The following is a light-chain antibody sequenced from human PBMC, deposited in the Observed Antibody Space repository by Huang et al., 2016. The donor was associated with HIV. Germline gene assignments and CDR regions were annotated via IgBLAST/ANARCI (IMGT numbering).Light chain of an antibody. Sequence: DVVMTQSPLSQPVTLGQPASISCRSSQSLVHRDGHTYLNWFHQRPGQSPRRLIYKVSNRDSGVPDRFSGSGSDADFTLKISRVEAEDVGVYYCMQGTHWPLTFGGGTKVEIK. J-gene: IGKJ4*01. CDR3: MQGTHWPLT. CDR2: KVS. CDR1: QSLVHRDGHTY. V-gene: IGKV2-30*02.